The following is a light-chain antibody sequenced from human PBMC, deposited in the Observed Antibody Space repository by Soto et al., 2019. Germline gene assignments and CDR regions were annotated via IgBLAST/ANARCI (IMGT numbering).Light chain of an antibody. CDR3: QVWDSTSESVV. Sequence: SSELTQPPSVSAAPGKTARITCGGNNIGGRTVHWNQQKPGQAPVLVIYYDSDRPSGIPERFSGSNSGNTATLTISRVEAGDEADYYCQVWDSTSESVVFGGGTKVTVL. CDR2: YDS. CDR1: NIGGRT. V-gene: IGLV3-21*04. J-gene: IGLJ2*01.